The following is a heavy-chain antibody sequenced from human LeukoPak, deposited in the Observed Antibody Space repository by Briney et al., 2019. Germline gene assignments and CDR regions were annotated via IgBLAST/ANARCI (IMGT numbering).Heavy chain of an antibody. CDR1: GGSISSYY. CDR2: IYTSGST. J-gene: IGHJ6*02. D-gene: IGHD6-13*01. CDR3: ARDAPTHPRWKVAAAGTHGMDV. Sequence: KPSETLSLTCTVSGGSISSYYWSRIRQPAGKGLEWIGRIYTSGSTNYNPSLKSRVTMPVDTSKNQFSLKLSSVTAADTAVYYCARDAPTHPRWKVAAAGTHGMDVWGQGTTVTVSS. V-gene: IGHV4-4*07.